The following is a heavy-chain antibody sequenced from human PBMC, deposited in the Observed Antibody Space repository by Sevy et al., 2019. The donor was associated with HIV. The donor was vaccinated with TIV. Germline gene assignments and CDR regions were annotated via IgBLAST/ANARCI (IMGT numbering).Heavy chain of an antibody. Sequence: ASVKVSCKASGYTFTSYAMNWVRQAPGQGLEWMGWINTNTGNPTYAQGFPGRFVFSLDTSVNTAYLQISSLKAEDTAGYYCARESADYYDSSGYVSGMDVWGQGTTVTVSS. D-gene: IGHD3-22*01. CDR3: ARESADYYDSSGYVSGMDV. CDR2: INTNTGNP. V-gene: IGHV7-4-1*02. J-gene: IGHJ6*02. CDR1: GYTFTSYA.